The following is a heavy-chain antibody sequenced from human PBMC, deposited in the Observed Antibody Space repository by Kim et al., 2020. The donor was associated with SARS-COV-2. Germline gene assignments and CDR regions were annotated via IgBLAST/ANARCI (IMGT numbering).Heavy chain of an antibody. J-gene: IGHJ3*02. V-gene: IGHV3-73*01. CDR3: TSNYYDSSGYSSQGVDI. D-gene: IGHD3-22*01. CDR1: GFTFSGSA. CDR2: IRSKANSYAT. Sequence: GGSLRLSCAASGFTFSGSAMHWVRQASGKGLEWVGRIRSKANSYATAYAASVKGRFTISRDDSKNTAYLQMNILKTEDTAVYYCTSNYYDSSGYSSQGVDIWGQGTMVTVSS.